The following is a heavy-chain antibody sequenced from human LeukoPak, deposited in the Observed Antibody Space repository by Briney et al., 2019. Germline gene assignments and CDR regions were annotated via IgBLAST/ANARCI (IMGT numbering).Heavy chain of an antibody. D-gene: IGHD4-11*01. V-gene: IGHV1-18*01. CDR3: ARESAGDSSLN. CDR1: GYTFTSYG. CDR2: ISAYNGNT. Sequence: GASVKVSCKASGYTFTSYGISWVRQAPGQGLEWMGWISAYNGNTNYAQKLQGRVTMTRDTSISTAYMELSRLRSDDTAVYYCARESAGDSSLNWGQGTLVTVSS. J-gene: IGHJ4*02.